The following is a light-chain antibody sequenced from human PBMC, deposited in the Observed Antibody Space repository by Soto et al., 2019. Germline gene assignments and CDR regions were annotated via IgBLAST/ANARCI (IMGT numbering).Light chain of an antibody. CDR3: CSYAGSSTVV. Sequence: QSALTQPRSVSGSPGQSVTISCTGTSSDVGGFNSVSWYQQHPGKAPKLMIYDVNKRPSGVPDRFSGSKSGSTASLTISGLQAEDEADYYCCSYAGSSTVVFGGGTKLTVL. CDR2: DVN. J-gene: IGLJ2*01. CDR1: SSDVGGFNS. V-gene: IGLV2-11*01.